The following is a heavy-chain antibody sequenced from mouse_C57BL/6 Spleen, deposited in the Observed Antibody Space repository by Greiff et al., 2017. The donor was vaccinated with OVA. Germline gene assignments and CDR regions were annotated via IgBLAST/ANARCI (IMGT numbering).Heavy chain of an antibody. CDR1: GYTFTSYW. V-gene: IGHV1-69*01. J-gene: IGHJ4*01. Sequence: QVQLQQPGAELVMPGASVKLSCKASGYTFTSYWMHWVKQRPGQGLEWIGEIDPSDSYTNYNQKFKGKSTLTVDKSSSTAYMQLSSLTSEDSAVYYCASTNWDGGDYAMDYWGQGTSVTVSS. CDR2: IDPSDSYT. D-gene: IGHD4-1*02. CDR3: ASTNWDGGDYAMDY.